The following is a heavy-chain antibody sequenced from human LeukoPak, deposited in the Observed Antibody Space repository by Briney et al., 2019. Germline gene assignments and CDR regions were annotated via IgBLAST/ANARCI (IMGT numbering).Heavy chain of an antibody. CDR1: GFTFSSYA. J-gene: IGHJ4*02. V-gene: IGHV3-23*01. Sequence: GGSLRLSCAASGFTFSSYAMSWVRQVPGQGLEWVSAISGSGGSTYCADSVKGRFTISRDNSKNTLYLQMNSLRAEDTAVYYCAKIRDYGGKYFDYWGQGTLVTVSS. CDR2: ISGSGGST. CDR3: AKIRDYGGKYFDY. D-gene: IGHD4-23*01.